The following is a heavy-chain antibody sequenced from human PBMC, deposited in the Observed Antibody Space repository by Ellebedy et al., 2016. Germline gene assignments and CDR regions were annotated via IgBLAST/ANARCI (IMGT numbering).Heavy chain of an antibody. V-gene: IGHV1-24*01. CDR3: ATGGYDYSRRSFYYYFDF. D-gene: IGHD4-11*01. Sequence: ASVKVSCKVSGYTLTELSMHWVRQAPGKGLEWMGGLHPEDGETIYAQKFQGRVTMTEDTSTDTAYMELSSLRSEDTAVYYCATGGYDYSRRSFYYYFDFWGQGTLVTVSS. CDR1: GYTLTELS. J-gene: IGHJ4*02. CDR2: LHPEDGET.